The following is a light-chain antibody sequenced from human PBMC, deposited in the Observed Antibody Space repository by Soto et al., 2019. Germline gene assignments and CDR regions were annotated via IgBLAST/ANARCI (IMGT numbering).Light chain of an antibody. CDR2: KAS. Sequence: DIQMTQSPSTLSASVGDRVTITCRASQSISSWLAWYQQKPEKAPNLLIYKASSLQSGVPSRFSGSGSGTEFTLTIRSLQPDDFAAYYCQQYDSYPYTFGQGTKLEIK. J-gene: IGKJ2*01. CDR1: QSISSW. CDR3: QQYDSYPYT. V-gene: IGKV1-5*03.